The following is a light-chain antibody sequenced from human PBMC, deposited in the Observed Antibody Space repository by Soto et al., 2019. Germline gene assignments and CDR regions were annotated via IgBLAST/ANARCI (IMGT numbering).Light chain of an antibody. Sequence: EIVLTQSPGTLSFSPGERATLSCRASQSVSSSYLAWYQQKPGQAPRLLIYGASSRATGIPDRFSGIGSGTDFTLTISRREPEDFAVYCCQQYGSSPRPFGQGTKVDIK. V-gene: IGKV3-20*01. J-gene: IGKJ1*01. CDR3: QQYGSSPRP. CDR1: QSVSSSY. CDR2: GAS.